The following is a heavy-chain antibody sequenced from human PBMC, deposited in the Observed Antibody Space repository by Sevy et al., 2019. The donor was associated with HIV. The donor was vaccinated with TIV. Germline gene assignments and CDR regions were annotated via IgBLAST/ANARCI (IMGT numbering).Heavy chain of an antibody. D-gene: IGHD6-13*01. CDR2: IYYSGST. CDR1: GGSISSYY. J-gene: IGHJ4*02. V-gene: IGHV4-59*01. Sequence: SETLSLTCTVSGGSISSYYWSWIRQPPGKGLEWMGYIYYSGSTNYNPSLKSRVTISVDTSKNQFSLKLSSVTAADTAVYYCAREGSSGWSYYFDYWGQVTLVTVSS. CDR3: AREGSSGWSYYFDY.